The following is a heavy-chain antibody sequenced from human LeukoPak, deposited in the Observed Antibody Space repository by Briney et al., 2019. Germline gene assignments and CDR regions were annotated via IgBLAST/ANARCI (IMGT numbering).Heavy chain of an antibody. Sequence: GGSLRLSCEASGFTFSTYAMSWVRQAPGKGLEWVSAISSSGDSTYYADSVKGRFTISRDNSKNTLYVHMNSLRAEDTAIYYCAKDYVGQVPDAFDIWGQGAMVTVSS. V-gene: IGHV3-23*01. CDR1: GFTFSTYA. CDR3: AKDYVGQVPDAFDI. D-gene: IGHD1-26*01. CDR2: ISSSGDST. J-gene: IGHJ3*02.